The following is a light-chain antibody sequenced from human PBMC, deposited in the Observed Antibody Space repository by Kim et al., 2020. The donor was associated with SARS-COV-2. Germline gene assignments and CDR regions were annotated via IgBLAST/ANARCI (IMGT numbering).Light chain of an antibody. CDR1: QSVRNSR. Sequence: EIVLTQSPGTLSLSPGERVTLSCRASQSVRNSRLAWYQQKPGQAPTLLIYGASGRAAGIPDRFSGSGSGTDFTLTISRLEPEDFAVYYCQQYGSSSWTFGQGTKVDIK. CDR2: GAS. CDR3: QQYGSSSWT. V-gene: IGKV3-20*01. J-gene: IGKJ1*01.